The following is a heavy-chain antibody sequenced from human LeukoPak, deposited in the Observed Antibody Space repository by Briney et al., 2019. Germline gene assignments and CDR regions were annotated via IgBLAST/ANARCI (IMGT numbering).Heavy chain of an antibody. V-gene: IGHV4-59*08. CDR3: ARHPPVMTTHGLHYFDY. Sequence: SETLSLTCTVSGGSISSYYWSWIRQPAGKGLEWIGYIYYSGSTNYNPSLKSRVTISVDRSKNQFSLKLSSVTAADTAVYYCARHPPVMTTHGLHYFDYWGQGTLVTVSS. CDR1: GGSISSYY. D-gene: IGHD4-17*01. J-gene: IGHJ4*02. CDR2: IYYSGST.